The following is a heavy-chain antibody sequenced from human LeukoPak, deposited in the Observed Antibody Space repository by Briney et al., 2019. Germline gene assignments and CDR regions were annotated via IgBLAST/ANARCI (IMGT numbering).Heavy chain of an antibody. J-gene: IGHJ4*02. CDR1: GFSLSTSGMC. CDR2: IDWDDDK. Sequence: ESGPALVKPTQTLTLTCTFSGFSLSTSGMCVSWIRQPPGKALEWLARIDWDDDKYYSTSLETRLTISKDTSKNQVVLTMTNMDPVDTATYYCARIAYSSSWYYFDYWGQGTLVTVSS. CDR3: ARIAYSSSWYYFDY. V-gene: IGHV2-70*11. D-gene: IGHD6-13*01.